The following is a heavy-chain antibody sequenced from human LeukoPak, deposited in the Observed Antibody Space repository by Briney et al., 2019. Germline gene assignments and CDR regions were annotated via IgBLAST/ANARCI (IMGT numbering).Heavy chain of an antibody. D-gene: IGHD3-22*01. V-gene: IGHV3-23*01. Sequence: GGSLRLSCAVSGITLSNYGLSWVRQAPGRGLEWVAGISDSGGRTNYADSVKGRFTISRDNPKNTLYLQMNSLRAEDTAVYFCAKRGVVIRVILVGFHKEAYYFDSWGQGALVTVSS. CDR1: GITLSNYG. CDR3: AKRGVVIRVILVGFHKEAYYFDS. J-gene: IGHJ4*02. CDR2: ISDSGGRT.